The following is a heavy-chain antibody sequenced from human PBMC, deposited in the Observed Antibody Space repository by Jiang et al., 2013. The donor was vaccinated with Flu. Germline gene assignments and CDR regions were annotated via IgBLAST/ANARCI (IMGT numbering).Heavy chain of an antibody. Sequence: VQLVESGGGVVQPGRSLRLSCAASGFTFSSYAMHWVRQAPGKGLEWVAVISYDGSNKYYADSVKGRFTISRDNSKNTLYLQMNGLRAEDTAVYYCARDRRWLNWFDPWGQGTLVTVSS. D-gene: IGHD5-24*01. CDR2: ISYDGSNK. CDR1: GFTFSSYA. CDR3: ARDRRWLNWFDP. J-gene: IGHJ5*02. V-gene: IGHV3-30-3*01.